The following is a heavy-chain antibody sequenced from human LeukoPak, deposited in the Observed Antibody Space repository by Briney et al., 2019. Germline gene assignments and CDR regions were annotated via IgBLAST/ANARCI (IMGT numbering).Heavy chain of an antibody. CDR1: GFTFSSYG. CDR2: IWYDGSNK. CDR3: ARGEWGEGSNGLDY. D-gene: IGHD2-8*01. Sequence: PGGSLRLSCAASGFTFSSYGMHWVRQAPGKGLEWGAVIWYDGSNKYYADFVKGRFTISRDNSKNTLHVQMNSLRAEDTVVYYWARGEWGEGSNGLDYWGQGTLVTVSS. J-gene: IGHJ4*02. V-gene: IGHV3-33*01.